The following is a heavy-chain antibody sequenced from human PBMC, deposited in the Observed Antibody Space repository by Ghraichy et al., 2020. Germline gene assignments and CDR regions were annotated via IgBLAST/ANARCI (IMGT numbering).Heavy chain of an antibody. CDR1: GFTFSSYW. D-gene: IGHD1-26*01. V-gene: IGHV3-74*01. CDR2: LNTDGSNM. Sequence: GGSLRLSCAAFGFTFSSYWMHWVRQGPGMGLVWVSRLNTDGSNMHYADSVEGRFTISRDNAQNTVYLQMNSLRAEDMAVYFCARGRLGADRSTFNLWGQGTMVTVSS. J-gene: IGHJ3*01. CDR3: ARGRLGADRSTFNL.